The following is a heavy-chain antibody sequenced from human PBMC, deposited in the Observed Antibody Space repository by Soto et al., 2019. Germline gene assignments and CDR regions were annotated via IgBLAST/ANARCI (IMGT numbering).Heavy chain of an antibody. CDR2: ISGIGGTT. D-gene: IGHD2-21*02. V-gene: IGHV3-23*01. CDR1: GSTFSSHA. J-gene: IGHJ4*02. Sequence: GGSLRLSCAASGSTFSSHAVTWVRQAPGKGLEWVSIISGIGGTTYYADSVKGRFTISRDSSKSTVFLQMNSLRAEDTALYYCAKAIAVTYYYFDSWGPGTLVTVSS. CDR3: AKAIAVTYYYFDS.